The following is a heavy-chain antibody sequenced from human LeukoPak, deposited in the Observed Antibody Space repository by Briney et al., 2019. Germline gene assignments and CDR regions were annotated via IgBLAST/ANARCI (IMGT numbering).Heavy chain of an antibody. Sequence: SETLSLTCTVSGGSISSYYWSWIRQPPGKGLEWIGYIYYSGSTNYNPSLKSRVTISVDTSKNQFSLKLSSVTAADTAVYYCARATYYYDSSGYYRYWGQGTLVTVSS. CDR2: IYYSGST. CDR3: ARATYYYDSSGYYRY. V-gene: IGHV4-59*01. D-gene: IGHD3-22*01. CDR1: GGSISSYY. J-gene: IGHJ4*02.